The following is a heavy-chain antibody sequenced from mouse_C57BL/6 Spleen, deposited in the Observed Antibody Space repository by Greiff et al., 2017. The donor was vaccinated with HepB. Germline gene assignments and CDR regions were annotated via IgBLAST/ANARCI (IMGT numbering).Heavy chain of an antibody. CDR3: ARYRDYGSSYIYFDY. D-gene: IGHD1-1*01. CDR1: GYTFTSYG. J-gene: IGHJ2*01. Sequence: QVHVKQSGAELARPGASVKLSCKASGYTFTSYGISWVKQRTGQGLEWIGEIYPRSGNTYYNEKFKGKATLTADKSSITAYMELRSLTSEDSAVYFCARYRDYGSSYIYFDYWGQGTTLTVSS. CDR2: IYPRSGNT. V-gene: IGHV1-81*01.